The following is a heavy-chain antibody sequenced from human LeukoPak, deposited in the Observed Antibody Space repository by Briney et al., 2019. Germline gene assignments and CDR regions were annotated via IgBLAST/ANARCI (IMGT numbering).Heavy chain of an antibody. CDR3: AREEDARTDAFDI. Sequence: GSLRLSCAASGFTFSDYYMSWIRQAPGKGLEWVSYISSSGSTIYYADSVKGRFTISRDNSKNTLYLQMNSLRAEDTAVYYCAREEDARTDAFDIWGHGTMVIVSS. CDR1: GFTFSDYY. V-gene: IGHV3-11*04. J-gene: IGHJ3*02. CDR2: ISSSGSTI.